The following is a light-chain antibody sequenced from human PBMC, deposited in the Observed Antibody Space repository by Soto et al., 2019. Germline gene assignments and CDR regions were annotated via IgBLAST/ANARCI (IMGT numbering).Light chain of an antibody. V-gene: IGLV2-14*01. CDR2: EVR. Sequence: QSALTLPASVSGSAGQSITISCSGTMRDVGAYNLVSWYQQHPGTAPKLIIYEVRNRPSGISSRFSGSRSGNTASLTISGLQPEDEGDYYCSAYTARRTLVFGGGTKVTVL. J-gene: IGLJ3*02. CDR1: MRDVGAYNL. CDR3: SAYTARRTLV.